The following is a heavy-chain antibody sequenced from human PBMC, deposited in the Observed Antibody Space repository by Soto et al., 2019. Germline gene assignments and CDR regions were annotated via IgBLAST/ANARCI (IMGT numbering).Heavy chain of an antibody. J-gene: IGHJ6*02. D-gene: IGHD3-10*01. CDR1: GYTFTSYG. Sequence: ASVKVSCKASGYTFTSYGISWVRQAPGQGLEWMGWISAYNGNTNYAQKLQGRVTMTTDTSTSTAYMELRSLRSDDTAVYYCARGYTMVRGVTFYYYYGMDVWGQGTTVTVSS. V-gene: IGHV1-18*01. CDR2: ISAYNGNT. CDR3: ARGYTMVRGVTFYYYYGMDV.